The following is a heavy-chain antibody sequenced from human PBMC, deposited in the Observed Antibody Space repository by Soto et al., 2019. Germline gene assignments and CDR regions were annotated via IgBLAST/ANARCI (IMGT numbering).Heavy chain of an antibody. CDR2: INHSGST. V-gene: IGHV4-34*01. CDR1: GGSFSGYY. J-gene: IGHJ5*02. Sequence: SETLSLTCAVYGGSFSGYYWSWIRQPPGKGLEWIGEINHSGSTNYNPSLKSRVTISVDTSKNQFSLKLSSVTAADTAVYYCARGRWPSIAAAGTGYNWFDPWGQGTQVTVSS. CDR3: ARGRWPSIAAAGTGYNWFDP. D-gene: IGHD6-13*01.